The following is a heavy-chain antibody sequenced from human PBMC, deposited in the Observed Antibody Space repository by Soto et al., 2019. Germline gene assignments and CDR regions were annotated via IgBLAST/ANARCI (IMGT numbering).Heavy chain of an antibody. Sequence: SETLFLTCTVSGGSISSYYWSWVRQPPGKGLEWIGYIYYSGSTNYNPSLKSRFTISVDTSKNQFSLKLSSVTAADSVVYYCARDNGYSYGYTLDHWGQGTLVTVPS. D-gene: IGHD5-18*01. CDR3: ARDNGYSYGYTLDH. V-gene: IGHV4-59*01. CDR2: IYYSGST. CDR1: GGSISSYY. J-gene: IGHJ4*02.